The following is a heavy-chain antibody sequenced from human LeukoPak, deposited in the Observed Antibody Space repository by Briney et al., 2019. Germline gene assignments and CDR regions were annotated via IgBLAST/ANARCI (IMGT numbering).Heavy chain of an antibody. CDR1: GFTFSDAW. CDR3: AWGGDYFDF. CDR2: IKSKANGNIT. Sequence: PGGSLRLSCSASGFTFSDAWMGWVRQAPGKGLEWVGRIKSKANGNITHFAAPVKGRFTISRDDSKNTLYLQMNGLKTEDTAVYYCAWGGDYFDFWGRGTLVTVSS. V-gene: IGHV3-15*01. D-gene: IGHD3-16*01. J-gene: IGHJ4*02.